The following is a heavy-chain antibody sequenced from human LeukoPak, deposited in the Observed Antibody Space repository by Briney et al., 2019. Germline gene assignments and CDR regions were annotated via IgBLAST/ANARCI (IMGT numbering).Heavy chain of an antibody. CDR1: GGSISSSTYY. V-gene: IGHV4-39*01. CDR3: ARHRSKWLQSSFDY. CDR2: IYYSGST. D-gene: IGHD5-24*01. J-gene: IGHJ4*02. Sequence: SETLSLTCTVSGGSISSSTYYWGWIRQPPGKGLEWIGTIYYSGSTYYIPSLKSRVTISVDTSKNQFSLKLSSVTAADTAVYYCARHRSKWLQSSFDYWGQGTLVTVSS.